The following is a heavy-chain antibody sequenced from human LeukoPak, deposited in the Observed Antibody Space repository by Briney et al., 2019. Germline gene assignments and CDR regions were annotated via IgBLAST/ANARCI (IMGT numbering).Heavy chain of an antibody. CDR2: IKRKSDGGTT. J-gene: IGHJ4*02. Sequence: GGSLRLSCAASGFTVSSNYMSWVRQAPGKGLEWVGRIKRKSDGGTTDYAAPVKGRFTISRDDSKNTLDLQMNSLKAEDTAVYYCATSGQHWDVFDYWGQGTLVTVSS. D-gene: IGHD1-1*01. V-gene: IGHV3-15*01. CDR3: ATSGQHWDVFDY. CDR1: GFTVSSNY.